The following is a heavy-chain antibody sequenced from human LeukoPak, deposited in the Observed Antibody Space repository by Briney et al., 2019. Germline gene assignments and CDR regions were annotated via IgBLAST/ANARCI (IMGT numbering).Heavy chain of an antibody. CDR2: IRGKADGETT. CDR1: GFTFSNAW. J-gene: IGHJ4*02. Sequence: GGSLRLSCAASGFTFSNAWMTWVRQALGKGPEWLGRIRGKADGETTDYAAPVKGRFTISRDDSKNILYLQMNSLTTEDTAVYYCILAAAGPAYWGQGALVAVSS. V-gene: IGHV3-15*01. D-gene: IGHD6-13*01. CDR3: ILAAAGPAY.